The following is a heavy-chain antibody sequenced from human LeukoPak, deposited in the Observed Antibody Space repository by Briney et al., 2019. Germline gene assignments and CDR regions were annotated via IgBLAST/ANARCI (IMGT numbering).Heavy chain of an antibody. J-gene: IGHJ4*02. Sequence: GGSPRLSCAASGFTFSTYAMSWVRQAPGKGLEWVSAISGSGGSTYYADSVKGRFTISRDNSKNTLYLQMNSLRAEDTAVYYCAKKGDYASYFDYWGQGTLVSVSS. D-gene: IGHD4-17*01. V-gene: IGHV3-23*01. CDR2: ISGSGGST. CDR1: GFTFSTYA. CDR3: AKKGDYASYFDY.